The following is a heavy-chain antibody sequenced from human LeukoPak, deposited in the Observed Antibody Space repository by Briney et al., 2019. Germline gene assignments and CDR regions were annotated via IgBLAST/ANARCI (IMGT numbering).Heavy chain of an antibody. CDR2: IYYSGST. CDR1: GGSVSSGSYY. CDR3: AREIAVAGIVVDY. D-gene: IGHD6-19*01. J-gene: IGHJ4*02. Sequence: SETLSLTCTASGGSVSSGSYYWSWIRQPSGTGLEWLGYIYYSGSTNYNPSLKSRVTISVDTSKNQFSLKLSSVTAADTAVYYCAREIAVAGIVVDYWGQGTLVTVSS. V-gene: IGHV4-61*01.